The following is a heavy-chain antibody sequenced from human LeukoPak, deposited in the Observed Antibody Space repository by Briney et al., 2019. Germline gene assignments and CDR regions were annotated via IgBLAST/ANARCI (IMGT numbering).Heavy chain of an antibody. CDR1: GFTFSSHW. D-gene: IGHD1-1*01. J-gene: IGHJ5*02. Sequence: PGGSLRLSCAASGFTFSSHWMSWVRQAPGKGLEWVSGISGSGGSTYYADSVKGRFTISRDNSKNTLYLQMNSLRAEDTAVYYCARVEEATTFNPWGQGTLVTVSS. CDR2: ISGSGGST. V-gene: IGHV3-23*01. CDR3: ARVEEATTFNP.